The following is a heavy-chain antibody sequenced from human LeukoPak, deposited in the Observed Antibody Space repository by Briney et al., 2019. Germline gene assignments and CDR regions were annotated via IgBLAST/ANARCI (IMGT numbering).Heavy chain of an antibody. Sequence: SETLSLTCTVSGGSISSHYWTWIRQSPVKGLEWIGDISDSGSTSYNPSLKSRVTISIDTSKNQFSLKLSSVTAADTAVYYCGRDALVGYFSYYYMDVWGKGTTVTVSS. J-gene: IGHJ6*03. CDR2: ISDSGST. D-gene: IGHD2-15*01. CDR3: GRDALVGYFSYYYMDV. V-gene: IGHV4-59*11. CDR1: GGSISSHY.